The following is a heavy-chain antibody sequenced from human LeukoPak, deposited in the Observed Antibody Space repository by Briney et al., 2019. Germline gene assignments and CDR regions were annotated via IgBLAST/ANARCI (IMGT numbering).Heavy chain of an antibody. V-gene: IGHV3-21*01. J-gene: IGHJ4*02. CDR2: ISSSSSYI. CDR1: GFTFSSFS. D-gene: IGHD3-3*01. Sequence: GGSLRLSCAASGFTFSSFSMNWVRQAPGKGLEWVSSISSSSSYIYYADSVKGRFTISRDNAKNSLYLQMNSLRAEDTAVYYCARASEWLYGDYWGQGTLVTVSS. CDR3: ARASEWLYGDY.